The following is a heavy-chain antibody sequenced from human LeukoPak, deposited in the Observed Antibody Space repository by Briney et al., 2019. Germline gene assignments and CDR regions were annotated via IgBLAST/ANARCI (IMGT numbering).Heavy chain of an antibody. Sequence: GGSLRLSCAASGFTFSSYWMSWVRQAPGKGLEWVANIKQDGSEKYYVDSVKGRFTISRGNAKNSVYLQMNSLGAEDTAVYYCARDRYCSSNNCYKDYWGQGTLVTVSS. D-gene: IGHD2-2*02. V-gene: IGHV3-7*01. CDR2: IKQDGSEK. CDR3: ARDRYCSSNNCYKDY. CDR1: GFTFSSYW. J-gene: IGHJ4*02.